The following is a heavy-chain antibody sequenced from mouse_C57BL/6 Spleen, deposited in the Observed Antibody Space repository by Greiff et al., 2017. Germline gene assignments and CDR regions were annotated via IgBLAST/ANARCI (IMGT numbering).Heavy chain of an antibody. D-gene: IGHD2-2*01. CDR1: GFSLTSYG. CDR2: IWSGGST. J-gene: IGHJ4*01. Sequence: VKLMESGPGLVQPSQSLSITCTVSGFSLTSYGVHWVRQSPGKGLEWLGVIWSGGSTDYNAAFISKLSISKDNSTSQVFFKMNSLQADDTAIYYCARNRGYDALYAMDYWVKEPQSPSPQ. CDR3: ARNRGYDALYAMDY. V-gene: IGHV2-2*01.